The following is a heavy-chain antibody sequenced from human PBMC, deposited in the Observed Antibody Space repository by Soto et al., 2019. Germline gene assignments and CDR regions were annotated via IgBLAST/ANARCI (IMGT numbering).Heavy chain of an antibody. D-gene: IGHD1-1*01. J-gene: IGHJ6*02. CDR3: ARDARTGYYYHGMDV. V-gene: IGHV4-31*03. CDR2: IYYSGST. Sequence: QVQLQESGPGLVKPSQTLSLTCTVSGGSISSGGYYWSWIRQHPGKGLEWIGYIYYSGSTYYNPSLKSRVTISVDTSKNQFSLKLSSVTAADTAVYYCARDARTGYYYHGMDVWGQGTTVTVSS. CDR1: GGSISSGGYY.